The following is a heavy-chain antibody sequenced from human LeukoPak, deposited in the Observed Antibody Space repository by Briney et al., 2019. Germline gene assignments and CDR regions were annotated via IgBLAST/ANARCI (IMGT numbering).Heavy chain of an antibody. CDR2: IYYSGST. D-gene: IGHD3-22*01. CDR1: GGSISSGGYY. CDR3: ARAPSYYDSSGYPLDY. Sequence: SRTLSLTCTVSGGSISSGGYYWSWIRQHPGKGLEWIGYIYYSGSTYYNPSLKSRVTISVDTSKNQFSLKLSSVTAADTAVYYCARAPSYYDSSGYPLDYWGQGTLVTVSS. J-gene: IGHJ4*02. V-gene: IGHV4-31*03.